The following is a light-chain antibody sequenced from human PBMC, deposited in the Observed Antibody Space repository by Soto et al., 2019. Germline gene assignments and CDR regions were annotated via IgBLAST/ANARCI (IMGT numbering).Light chain of an antibody. J-gene: IGKJ2*01. V-gene: IGKV1-5*03. CDR2: RAS. Sequence: TQMTQSPSTLSASVGDSVSITCRASRDIGTWLAWFQQKPGRAPNLLIYRASTLARGVPSRFSGSGSETDFTLTIRSLQPEDFATYYCQHGYVAPYNFGQGTKV. CDR3: QHGYVAPYN. CDR1: RDIGTW.